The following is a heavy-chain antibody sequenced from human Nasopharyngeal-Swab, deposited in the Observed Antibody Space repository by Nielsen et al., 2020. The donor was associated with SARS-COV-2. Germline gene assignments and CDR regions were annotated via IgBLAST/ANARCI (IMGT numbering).Heavy chain of an antibody. CDR3: ARDRTGYSSFDP. CDR2: INYSGST. D-gene: IGHD6-13*01. V-gene: IGHV4-59*01. CDR1: GDSISSYY. J-gene: IGHJ5*02. Sequence: SETLSLTCTVSGDSISSYYWSWIRQPPGKGLEWIGHINYSGSTNYNPSLKSRVIISVDTSKNQFSLKLSSVTAADTAVYYCARDRTGYSSFDPWGQGTLVTVSS.